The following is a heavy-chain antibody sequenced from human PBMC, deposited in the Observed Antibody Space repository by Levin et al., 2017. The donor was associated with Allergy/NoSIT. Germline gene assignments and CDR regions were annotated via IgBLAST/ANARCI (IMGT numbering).Heavy chain of an antibody. J-gene: IGHJ4*02. CDR1: GGSISGGGYH. V-gene: IGHV4-31*03. D-gene: IGHD2-2*03. CDR3: AREDGSTFDF. CDR2: IYYSGST. Sequence: SETLSLTCTVSGGSISGGGYHWTWIRQHPEKGLEWIGYIYYSGSTFYNPSLKSRLMISVDTSKNQFSLNVSSVTAADTAVYYCAREDGSTFDFWGQGALGTVAS.